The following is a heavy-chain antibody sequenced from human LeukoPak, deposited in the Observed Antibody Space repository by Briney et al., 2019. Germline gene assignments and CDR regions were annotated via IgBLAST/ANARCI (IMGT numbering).Heavy chain of an antibody. Sequence: GGSLRLSCAASGFAFRSYWMSRVRQAPGQGLEWVANIKQDGSEKFYVDSVKGRYTISRDNDKNSLCLQMNSLRAEDTAVYYCARAVGATHFDYWGQGILVTVSS. CDR3: ARAVGATHFDY. CDR2: IKQDGSEK. V-gene: IGHV3-7*04. D-gene: IGHD1-26*01. CDR1: GFAFRSYW. J-gene: IGHJ4*02.